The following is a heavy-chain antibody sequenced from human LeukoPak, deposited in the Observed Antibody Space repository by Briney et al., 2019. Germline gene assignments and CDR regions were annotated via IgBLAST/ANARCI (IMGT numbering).Heavy chain of an antibody. CDR1: GYTFTIYD. CDR2: MNPNSGNT. Sequence: ASVNVSCTASGYTFTIYDINWVRQAPGQGLEWMGWMNPNSGNTGYAQKFQGRVTITRNTSISTAYMELSSLRSEDTAVYYCARAQWELPEPYNWFDPWGQGTLVTVSS. D-gene: IGHD1-26*01. J-gene: IGHJ5*02. V-gene: IGHV1-8*03. CDR3: ARAQWELPEPYNWFDP.